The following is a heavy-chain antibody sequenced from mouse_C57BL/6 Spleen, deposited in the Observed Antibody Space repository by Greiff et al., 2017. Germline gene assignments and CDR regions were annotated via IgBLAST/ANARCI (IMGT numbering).Heavy chain of an antibody. D-gene: IGHD1-1*01. CDR2: IYPGNSDT. J-gene: IGHJ1*03. Sequence: EVQLQQSGTVLARPGASVKMSCKTSGYTFTSYWMHWVKQRPGQGLEWIGAIYPGNSDTSYNQKFKGKAKLTAVQSASTAYMEISSLTNEDSAVYYCTREGGSSYRWYFDVWGTGTTVTVSS. CDR3: TREGGSSYRWYFDV. CDR1: GYTFTSYW. V-gene: IGHV1-5*01.